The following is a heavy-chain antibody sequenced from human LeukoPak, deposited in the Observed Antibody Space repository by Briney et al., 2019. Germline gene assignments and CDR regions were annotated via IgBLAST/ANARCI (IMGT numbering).Heavy chain of an antibody. CDR2: IYTSGST. V-gene: IGHV4-4*07. D-gene: IGHD6-19*01. CDR1: GGSISSYY. CDR3: ASAPYSSGWYPFDP. Sequence: SETLSLTCTVSGGSISSYYWSWIRQPAGKGLEWIGRIYTSGSTNYNPSLKSRVTMSVDTSKNRFSLKLSSVTAADTAVYYCASAPYSSGWYPFDPWGQGTLVTVSS. J-gene: IGHJ5*02.